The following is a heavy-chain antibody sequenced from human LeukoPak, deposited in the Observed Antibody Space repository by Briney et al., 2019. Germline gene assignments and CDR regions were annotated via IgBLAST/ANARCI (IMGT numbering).Heavy chain of an antibody. CDR3: ARASWWEPRFDY. CDR1: GFTFSSYG. V-gene: IGHV3-30*02. CDR2: IRYDGSNK. J-gene: IGHJ4*02. D-gene: IGHD2-15*01. Sequence: GGSLRLSCAASGFTFSSYGMHWVRQAPGKGLEWVAFIRYDGSNKYYADSVKGRFTISRDNSKNTLYLQMNSLRAEDTAVYYCARASWWEPRFDYWGQGTLVTVSS.